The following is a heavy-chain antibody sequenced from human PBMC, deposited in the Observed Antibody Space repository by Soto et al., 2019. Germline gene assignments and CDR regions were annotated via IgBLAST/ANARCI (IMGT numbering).Heavy chain of an antibody. CDR3: ASSLYGDYASIXXXXXMDV. D-gene: IGHD4-17*01. J-gene: IGHJ6*02. CDR2: INAGNGNT. Sequence: GASVKVSCKASGYTFTSYAMHWVRQAPGQRLEWMGRINAGNGNTKYSQKFQGRVTITRDTSASTAYMELSSLRSEDTAVYYCASSLYGDYASIXXXXXMDVWGQGTTVTVSS. CDR1: GYTFTSYA. V-gene: IGHV1-3*01.